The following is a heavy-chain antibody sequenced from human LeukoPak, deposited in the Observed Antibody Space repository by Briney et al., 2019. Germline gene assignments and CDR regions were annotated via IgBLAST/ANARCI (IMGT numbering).Heavy chain of an antibody. CDR3: ARGNSKRYCSGGSCYWFDP. J-gene: IGHJ5*02. D-gene: IGHD2-15*01. V-gene: IGHV1-8*01. CDR1: GYSFTNYD. Sequence: ASVKVSCKASGYSFTNYDINWVRQATGQGFEWMGWMNPNSGNTGYVQKFQGRVTMTRNISISTAYMELSSLRSEDTAVYYCARGNSKRYCSGGSCYWFDPWGQGTLVTVST. CDR2: MNPNSGNT.